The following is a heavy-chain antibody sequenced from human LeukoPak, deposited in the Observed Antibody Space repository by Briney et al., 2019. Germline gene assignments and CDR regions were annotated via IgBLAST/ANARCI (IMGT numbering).Heavy chain of an antibody. CDR3: ARDERRRDGYNYAEV. CDR1: GGSISSYY. CDR2: IYYSGST. Sequence: PSETLSLTRTVSGGSISSYYWSWIRQPPGKGLEWIGYIYYSGSTNYNPSLKSRVTISVDTSKNHFSLKLSSVTAADAAVYYCARDERRRDGYNYAEVWGQGTLVTVSS. V-gene: IGHV4-59*01. J-gene: IGHJ4*02. D-gene: IGHD5-24*01.